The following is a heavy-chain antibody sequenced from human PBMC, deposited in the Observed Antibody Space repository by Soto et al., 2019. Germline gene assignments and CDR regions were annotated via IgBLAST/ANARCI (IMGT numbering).Heavy chain of an antibody. V-gene: IGHV4-39*01. Sequence: SETLSLTCNVSGGSIDSSSYYWDWLRQPPGKGLEWIGTTYYNGNAYYNPSLKSRVSMSVDTSKNQFSLKLVSVTAADTAVYYCARHFVAVVIKGWGYWGQGTLVTVS. D-gene: IGHD3-10*01. CDR1: GGSIDSSSYY. CDR3: ARHFVAVVIKGWGY. CDR2: TYYNGNA. J-gene: IGHJ4*02.